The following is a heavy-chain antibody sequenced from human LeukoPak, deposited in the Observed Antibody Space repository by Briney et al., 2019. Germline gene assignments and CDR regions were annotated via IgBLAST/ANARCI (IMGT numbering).Heavy chain of an antibody. Sequence: SETLSLTCTVSGGSTSSFYWSWIRHPPGKGLEWIGYIHASGTTNYSPSLKRRVTISVDSSKNHFSLKLSSVTAADTAVYYCARHMICGGGNCYGAALDYWGQGTLVTVSS. CDR3: ARHMICGGGNCYGAALDY. CDR2: IHASGTT. V-gene: IGHV4-4*09. J-gene: IGHJ4*02. D-gene: IGHD2-15*01. CDR1: GGSTSSFY.